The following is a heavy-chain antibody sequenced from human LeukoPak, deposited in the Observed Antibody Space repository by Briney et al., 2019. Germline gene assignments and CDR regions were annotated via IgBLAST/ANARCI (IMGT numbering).Heavy chain of an antibody. Sequence: GASVKVSCKTSGYIFTGYYIHWVRQAPGQGLEWMGWINPNTGGTNYGQNFQGRDTITRDTSISTAYMELSRLTSDDTAVYYCARDIVTTITGEYWGQGTLVTVSP. CDR3: ARDIVTTITGEY. D-gene: IGHD5-12*01. J-gene: IGHJ4*02. CDR2: INPNTGGT. V-gene: IGHV1-2*02. CDR1: GYIFTGYY.